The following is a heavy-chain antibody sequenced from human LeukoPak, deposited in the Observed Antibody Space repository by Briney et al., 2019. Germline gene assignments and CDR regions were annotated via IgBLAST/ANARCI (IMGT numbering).Heavy chain of an antibody. CDR2: IIPIFGTA. CDR1: GCTFSSYA. CDR3: ARVVRGPDAFDI. V-gene: IGHV1-69*05. J-gene: IGHJ3*02. D-gene: IGHD3-10*02. Sequence: SVKVSCKASGCTFSSYAISWVRQAPGQGLEWMGGIIPIFGTANYAQKFQGRVTITTDESTSTAYMELSSLRSEDTAVYYCARVVRGPDAFDIWGQGTMVTVSS.